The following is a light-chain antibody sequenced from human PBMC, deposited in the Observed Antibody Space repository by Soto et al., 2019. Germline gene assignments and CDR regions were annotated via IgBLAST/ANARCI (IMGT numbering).Light chain of an antibody. Sequence: QSALTQPASVSGSPGQSITISCTGTSSDVGGYNYVSWYQQHPGKAPKFIIYDVGYRPSGVSTRFSGTKSGNTASLTISGLQADDEADYYCCSYTSTNTLGVFGGGTKVTVL. J-gene: IGLJ3*02. CDR3: CSYTSTNTLGV. CDR2: DVG. V-gene: IGLV2-14*03. CDR1: SSDVGGYNY.